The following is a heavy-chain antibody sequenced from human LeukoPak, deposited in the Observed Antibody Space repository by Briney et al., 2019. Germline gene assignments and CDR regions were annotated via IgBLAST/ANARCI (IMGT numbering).Heavy chain of an antibody. CDR1: GFTFITYS. J-gene: IGHJ4*02. CDR2: ITGSGAFT. CDR3: AKRSAESSGYFDY. Sequence: GGSLRLSCVASGFTFITYSMTWVRQAPGRGLEWVSAITGSGAFTDYADSVKGRFTISRDNPKNTLYLQMNSLRAEDTAVYYCAKRSAESSGYFDYWGQGTLVTVSS. V-gene: IGHV3-23*01. D-gene: IGHD6-19*01.